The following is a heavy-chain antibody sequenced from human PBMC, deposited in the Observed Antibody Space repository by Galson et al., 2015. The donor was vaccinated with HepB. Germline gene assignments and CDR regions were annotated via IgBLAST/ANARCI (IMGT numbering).Heavy chain of an antibody. V-gene: IGHV1-18*04. CDR3: ARDSDLWFGEFGILYYYYGMDV. D-gene: IGHD3-10*01. CDR2: ISAYNGNT. CDR1: GYTFTSYG. J-gene: IGHJ6*02. Sequence: SVKASCKASGYTFTSYGISWVRQAPGQGLEWMGWISAYNGNTNYAQKLQGRVTMTTDTSTSTAYMELRSLRSDDTAVYYCARDSDLWFGEFGILYYYYGMDVWGQGTTVTVSS.